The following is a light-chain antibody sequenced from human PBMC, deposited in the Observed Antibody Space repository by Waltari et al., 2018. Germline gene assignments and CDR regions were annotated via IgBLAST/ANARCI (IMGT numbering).Light chain of an antibody. Sequence: LMTQSPATLSVSPGERATPSCRASQSISRNLAWYQQKPGQAPRLLIYGASTRAPGVPARFSGSASGTEFTLSISSLQSEDFAVYYCQQYNNWRTFGQGTKLEI. CDR3: QQYNNWRT. CDR1: QSISRN. J-gene: IGKJ2*01. V-gene: IGKV3-15*01. CDR2: GAS.